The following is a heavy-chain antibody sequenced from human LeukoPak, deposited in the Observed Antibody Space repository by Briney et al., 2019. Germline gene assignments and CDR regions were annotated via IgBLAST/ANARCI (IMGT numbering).Heavy chain of an antibody. Sequence: ASVKVSCKASGYTFTGYYMHWVRQAPGQGLEWMGWINPNSGGTNYAQKFQGRVTMTRDTSISTAYMELSRLRSDDTAVYYCARESIEPELRYFDWLPKSRLTYNWFDPWGQGTLVTVSS. CDR1: GYTFTGYY. CDR2: INPNSGGT. V-gene: IGHV1-2*02. CDR3: ARESIEPELRYFDWLPKSRLTYNWFDP. J-gene: IGHJ5*02. D-gene: IGHD3-9*01.